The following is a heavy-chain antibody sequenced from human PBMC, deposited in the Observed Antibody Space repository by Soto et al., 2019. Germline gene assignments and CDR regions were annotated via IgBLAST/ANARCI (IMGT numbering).Heavy chain of an antibody. CDR3: ARRGWDFGVAIPFDP. D-gene: IGHD3-3*01. CDR2: IYYSGST. CDR1: GGSISSSSYY. V-gene: IGHV4-39*01. Sequence: SETLSLTCTASGGSISSSSYYWGWIRQPPGKGLEWIGSIYYSGSTYYNPSLKSRVTISVDTSKNQFSLKLSSVTAADTAVYYCARRGWDFGVAIPFDPWGQGTLVTVSS. J-gene: IGHJ5*02.